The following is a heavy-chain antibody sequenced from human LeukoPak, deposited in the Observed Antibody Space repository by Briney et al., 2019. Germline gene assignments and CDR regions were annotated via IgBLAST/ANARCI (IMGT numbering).Heavy chain of an antibody. D-gene: IGHD3-16*01. V-gene: IGHV3-74*01. CDR1: GFTFSNFW. CDR3: ARPHSLAYYPDY. Sequence: PGGSLRLSCAASGFTFSNFWMHWVRQAPGKGLVWVSRISNDGSITNYADSVKGRFTISRDNAKNTLFLQMNSPRAEDTAVYYCARPHSLAYYPDYWGQGTLVAVSS. J-gene: IGHJ4*02. CDR2: ISNDGSIT.